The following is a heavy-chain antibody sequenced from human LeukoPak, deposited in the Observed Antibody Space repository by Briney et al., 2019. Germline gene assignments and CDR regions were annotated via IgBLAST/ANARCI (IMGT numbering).Heavy chain of an antibody. CDR3: ATLMAHLDY. V-gene: IGHV1-2*02. J-gene: IGHJ4*02. CDR2: INPNSGDT. D-gene: IGHD2-8*01. CDR1: GYTFTDYH. Sequence: GASVKVSCKAFGYTFTDYHMHWVRQAPGQGLEWMGWINPNSGDTNYAQKFQGRVTMTRDTTISTAYMELRRLRSDDTAVFYCATLMAHLDYWGQGTLVTVSS.